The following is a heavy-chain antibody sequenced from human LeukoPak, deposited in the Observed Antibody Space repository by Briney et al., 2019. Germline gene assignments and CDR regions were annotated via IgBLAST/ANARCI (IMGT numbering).Heavy chain of an antibody. V-gene: IGHV1-69*01. CDR3: ARDVYYDFWSGYTYYYYGMDV. J-gene: IGHJ6*02. Sequence: NYAQKFQGRVTITADESTSTAYMELSSLRSEDTAVYYCARDVYYDFWSGYTYYYYGMDVWGQGTTVTVSS. D-gene: IGHD3-3*01.